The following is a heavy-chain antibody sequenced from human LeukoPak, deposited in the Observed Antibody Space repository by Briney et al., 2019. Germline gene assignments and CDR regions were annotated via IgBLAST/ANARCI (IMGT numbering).Heavy chain of an antibody. J-gene: IGHJ6*02. V-gene: IGHV1-46*01. CDR1: GYTFTSYY. D-gene: IGHD2-2*02. CDR3: ARASSHYNYYYYGMDV. Sequence: GASVKVSCKASGYTFTSYYMHWVRQAPGQGLGWMGIINPSGGSTSYAQKFQGRVTMTRDTSTSTVYMELSSLRSEDTAVYYCARASSHYNYYYYGMDVWGQGTTVTVSS. CDR2: INPSGGST.